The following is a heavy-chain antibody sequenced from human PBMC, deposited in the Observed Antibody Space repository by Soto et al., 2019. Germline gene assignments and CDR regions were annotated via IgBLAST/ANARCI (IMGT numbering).Heavy chain of an antibody. CDR3: AKGGGCSGGSCYSAKGGYYFDY. Sequence: VQLVESGGGVVQPGRSLRLSCAASGFTFSSYGMHWVRQAPGKGLEWVAVISYDGSNKYYADSVKGRFTISRDNSKNTLYLQMNSLRGEDTAVYYCAKGGGCSGGSCYSAKGGYYFDYWGQGTLVTVSS. J-gene: IGHJ4*02. CDR1: GFTFSSYG. D-gene: IGHD2-15*01. CDR2: ISYDGSNK. V-gene: IGHV3-30*18.